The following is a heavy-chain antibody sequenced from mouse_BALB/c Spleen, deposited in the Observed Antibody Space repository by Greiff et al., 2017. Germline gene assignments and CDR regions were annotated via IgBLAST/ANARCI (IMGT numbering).Heavy chain of an antibody. CDR3: TGELGRFDY. CDR2: IRLKSNNYAT. V-gene: IGHV6-6*02. Sequence: EVQLQQSGGGLVQPGGSMKLSCVASGFTFSNYWMNWVRQSPEKGLEWVAEIRLKSNNYATHYAESVKGRFTISRDDSKSSVYLQMNNLRAEDTGIYYCTGELGRFDYWGQGTTLTVSS. D-gene: IGHD4-1*01. CDR1: GFTFSNYW. J-gene: IGHJ2*01.